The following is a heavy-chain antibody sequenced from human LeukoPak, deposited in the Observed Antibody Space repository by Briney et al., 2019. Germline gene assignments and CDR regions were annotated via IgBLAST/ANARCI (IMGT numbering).Heavy chain of an antibody. J-gene: IGHJ6*02. CDR2: IYSGGST. CDR3: ARVGIVGATNDYYYYGMDV. Sequence: GGSLRLSCAASGVTVSSNYMSWVRQAPGKGLEWVSVIYSGGSTYYVDSVKGRFTISRDNSKNTLYLQMNSLRAEDTAVYFCARVGIVGATNDYYYYGMDVWGQGTTVTVSS. D-gene: IGHD1-26*01. V-gene: IGHV3-53*01. CDR1: GVTVSSNY.